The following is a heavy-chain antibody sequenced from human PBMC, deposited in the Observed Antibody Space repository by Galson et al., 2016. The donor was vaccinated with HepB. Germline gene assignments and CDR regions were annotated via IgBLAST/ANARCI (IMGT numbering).Heavy chain of an antibody. CDR3: ARDQHHGLLD. D-gene: IGHD1-14*01. CDR2: ISAYSGNT. Sequence: SVKVSCKASGYTFTSNGISWVRQAPGQGLEWMGWISAYSGNTNYAQTLPGRVTMTTDTSTSTAYMELRSLGSDDTAVYCCARDQHHGLLDWGQGTLVTVSS. V-gene: IGHV1-18*01. CDR1: GYTFTSNG. J-gene: IGHJ4*02.